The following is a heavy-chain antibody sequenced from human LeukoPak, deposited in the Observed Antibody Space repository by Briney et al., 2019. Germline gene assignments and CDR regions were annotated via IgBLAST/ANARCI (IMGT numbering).Heavy chain of an antibody. D-gene: IGHD5-24*01. J-gene: IGHJ5*02. CDR2: FHRGRI. CDR1: GYPIGLDYY. V-gene: IGHV4-38-2*02. Sequence: SETLSLTCKVSGYPIGLDYYRVWIRQAPGRGLQWIGGFHRGRIQYNSALKSRVTTSIDSSKNQFSLRMWPVTAADTAFYFCARAPSSYESGNGYPNLGWLDPWGQGALVTVSP. CDR3: ARAPSSYESGNGYPNLGWLDP.